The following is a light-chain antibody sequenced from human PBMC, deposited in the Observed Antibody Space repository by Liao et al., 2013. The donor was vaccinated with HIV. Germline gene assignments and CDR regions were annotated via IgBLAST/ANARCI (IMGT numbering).Light chain of an antibody. J-gene: IGLJ1*01. Sequence: SYELTQSPSVSVSPGQTASISCSGDKLGDKYACWYQQKPGQSPVLVIYQDSKRPSGIPERFSGSNSGNTATLTISGTQAMDEADYYCQAWDSSILYVFGTGTKVTVL. V-gene: IGLV3-1*01. CDR3: QAWDSSILYV. CDR2: QDS. CDR1: KLGDKY.